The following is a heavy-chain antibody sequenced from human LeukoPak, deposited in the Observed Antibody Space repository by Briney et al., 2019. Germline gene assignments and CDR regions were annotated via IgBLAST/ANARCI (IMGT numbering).Heavy chain of an antibody. J-gene: IGHJ5*02. CDR2: ISYDGCNK. CDR3: AKGDTSGWNRWFDP. D-gene: IGHD6-19*01. CDR1: GFTFSSYG. Sequence: PGGSLRLSCAASGFTFSSYGMHWVRQAPGKGLEWVADISYDGCNKHYTDSVKGRFTISRDNSKNTLYLQMNSLRTEDTAIFYCAKGDTSGWNRWFDPWGQGTLVTVSS. V-gene: IGHV3-30*18.